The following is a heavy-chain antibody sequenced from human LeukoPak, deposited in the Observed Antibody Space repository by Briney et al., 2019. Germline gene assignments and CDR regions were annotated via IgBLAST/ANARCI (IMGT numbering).Heavy chain of an antibody. D-gene: IGHD4-17*01. J-gene: IGHJ4*02. CDR1: GFTVSSNY. V-gene: IGHV3-21*06. CDR2: IGTRSTSM. Sequence: GGSLRLSCAASGFTVSSNYMNWVRQAPGKGLEWVSCIGTRSTSMYYADSVRGRFSISRDNAWNSVYLQMNSLRSEDTAVYYCAREGGGDYGEGFDYWGQGTLVTVSS. CDR3: AREGGGDYGEGFDY.